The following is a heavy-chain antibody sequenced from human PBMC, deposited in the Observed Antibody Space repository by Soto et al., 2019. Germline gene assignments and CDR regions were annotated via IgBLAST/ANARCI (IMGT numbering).Heavy chain of an antibody. Sequence: GGSLRLSCAASGFTFDDYGMSWVHQAPGKGLEWVSGINWNGGSTGYADSVKGRFTISRDNAKNSLYLQMNSLRAEDTALYYCAKDRGGEDYYGMDVWGQGTTVTVSS. V-gene: IGHV3-20*04. CDR1: GFTFDDYG. CDR3: AKDRGGEDYYGMDV. D-gene: IGHD3-10*01. J-gene: IGHJ6*02. CDR2: INWNGGST.